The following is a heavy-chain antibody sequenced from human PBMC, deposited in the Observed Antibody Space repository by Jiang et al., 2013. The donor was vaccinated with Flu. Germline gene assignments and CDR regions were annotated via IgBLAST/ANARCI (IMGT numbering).Heavy chain of an antibody. J-gene: IGHJ6*02. V-gene: IGHV3-74*01. Sequence: VQLVESGGGLVQPGGSLRLSCAASGFTFSSYWMHWVRQAPGKGLVWVSRINSDGSSTSYADSVKGRFTISRDNAKNTLYLQMNSLRAEDTAVYYCASGGNYYGFRVRYPYYYYGMDVVGPRDHGHRLL. D-gene: IGHD3-10*01. CDR1: GFTFSSYW. CDR2: INSDGSST. CDR3: ASGGNYYGFRVRYPYYYYGMDV.